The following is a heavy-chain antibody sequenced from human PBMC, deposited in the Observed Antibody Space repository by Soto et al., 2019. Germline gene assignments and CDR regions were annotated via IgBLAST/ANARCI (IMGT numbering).Heavy chain of an antibody. V-gene: IGHV3-30-3*01. CDR3: ARDWDCTNGVCYTLDY. CDR2: ISYDGSNK. Sequence: GGSLRLSCAASGFTFSSYAMHWVRQAPGKGLEWVAVISYDGSNKYYADSVKGRFTISRDNSKNTLYLQMNSLRAEDTAVYYCARDWDCTNGVCYTLDYWGQGTLVTVSS. D-gene: IGHD2-8*01. J-gene: IGHJ4*02. CDR1: GFTFSSYA.